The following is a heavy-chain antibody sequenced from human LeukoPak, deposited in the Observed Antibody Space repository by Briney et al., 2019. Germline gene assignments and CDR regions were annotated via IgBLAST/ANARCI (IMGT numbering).Heavy chain of an antibody. CDR2: IYYSGST. CDR1: GGSISSGGYY. J-gene: IGHJ6*02. D-gene: IGHD2-2*01. CDR3: ARDRGGDCSSTSCYYYYGMDV. V-gene: IGHV4-31*01. Sequence: PSQTLSLTCTVSGGSISSGGYYWSWIRQHPGKGVEWIGYIYYSGSTYYNPSLKSLLTISVATSKNHFSLKLSSVTAADTAVYYCARDRGGDCSSTSCYYYYGMDVWGQGTTVTVSS.